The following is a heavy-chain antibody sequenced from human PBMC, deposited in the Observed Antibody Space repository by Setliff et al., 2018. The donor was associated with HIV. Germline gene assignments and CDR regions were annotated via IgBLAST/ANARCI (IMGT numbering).Heavy chain of an antibody. V-gene: IGHV4-34*01. J-gene: IGHJ6*03. Sequence: PSETLSLTCAVYGGSFSGYYWSCIRQPPGKGLEWIGEIDHSGNTNYNTSLKSRVTISVDTSKNHFSLKLSSVTAADTAVYYCARDRFTWNYGKNYMDVWGTGTTVTVSS. CDR1: GGSFSGYY. CDR2: IDHSGNT. D-gene: IGHD1-7*01. CDR3: ARDRFTWNYGKNYMDV.